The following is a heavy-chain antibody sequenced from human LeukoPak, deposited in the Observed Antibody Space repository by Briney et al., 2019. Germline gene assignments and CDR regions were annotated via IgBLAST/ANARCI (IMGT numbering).Heavy chain of an antibody. CDR2: IIPIFGTA. V-gene: IGHV1-69*05. CDR3: ARESVYSYGHSFDY. CDR1: GGTFSSYA. D-gene: IGHD5-18*01. Sequence: SVKVSCKASGGTFSSYAISWVRQAPGQGLEWMGGIIPIFGTANYAQKLQGRVTMTTDTSTSTAYMELRSLRSDDTAVYYCARESVYSYGHSFDYWGQGTLVTVSS. J-gene: IGHJ4*02.